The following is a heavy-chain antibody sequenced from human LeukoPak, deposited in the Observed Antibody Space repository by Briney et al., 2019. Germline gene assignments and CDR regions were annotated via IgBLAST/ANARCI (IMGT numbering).Heavy chain of an antibody. D-gene: IGHD3-10*01. CDR2: INPNSGGT. V-gene: IGHV1-2*02. Sequence: ASVKVSCKASGYTFTGYYMHWVRQAPGQGLEWMGWINPNSGGTNYAQKFQGRVTMTRDTSTSTAYMELSRLRSDDTAVYYCARDRYGSVYNWFDPWGQGTLVTVSS. J-gene: IGHJ5*02. CDR3: ARDRYGSVYNWFDP. CDR1: GYTFTGYY.